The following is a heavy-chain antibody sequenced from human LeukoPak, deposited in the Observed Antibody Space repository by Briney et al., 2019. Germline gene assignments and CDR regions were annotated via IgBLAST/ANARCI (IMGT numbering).Heavy chain of an antibody. Sequence: PGGSLRLSCAASGFTLSSYWMSWVRQAPGKGLEWVSAISGSGGSTYYADSVKGRFTISRDNSKNTLYLQMNSLRAEDTAVYYCAKGGSGWIVYYFDYWGQGTLVTVPS. CDR1: GFTLSSYW. CDR3: AKGGSGWIVYYFDY. CDR2: ISGSGGST. D-gene: IGHD6-19*01. J-gene: IGHJ4*02. V-gene: IGHV3-23*01.